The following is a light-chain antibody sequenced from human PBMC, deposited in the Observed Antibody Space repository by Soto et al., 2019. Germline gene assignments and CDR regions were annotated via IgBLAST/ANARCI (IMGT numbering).Light chain of an antibody. J-gene: IGKJ1*01. Sequence: DIQMTQSPSSLSASVGDRVTITCQASQDISNYLNWYQQKPGKAPKLLIYDASNLQSGVPSRFSGSGSGTEFTLTISSLQPDDFATYYCQQYETFSGTFGPGTKVDIK. CDR1: QDISNY. CDR3: QQYETFSGT. CDR2: DAS. V-gene: IGKV1-33*01.